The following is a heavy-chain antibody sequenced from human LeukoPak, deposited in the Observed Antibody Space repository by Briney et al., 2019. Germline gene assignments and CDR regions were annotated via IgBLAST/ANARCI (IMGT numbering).Heavy chain of an antibody. V-gene: IGHV3-9*03. CDR3: ATNSGYYDSSVSSDAFDI. Sequence: PGGSLRLSCAASGFTFDDYAMHWVRQAPGKGLEWVSGISWNSGSIGYADSVKGRFTISRDNAKNSLYLQMNSLRAEDIALYYCATNSGYYDSSVSSDAFDIWGQGTMVTVSS. CDR2: ISWNSGSI. D-gene: IGHD3-22*01. CDR1: GFTFDDYA. J-gene: IGHJ3*02.